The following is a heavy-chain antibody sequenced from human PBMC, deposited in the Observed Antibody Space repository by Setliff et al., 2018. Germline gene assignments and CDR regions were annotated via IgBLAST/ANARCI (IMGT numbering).Heavy chain of an antibody. D-gene: IGHD4-17*01. J-gene: IGHJ4*02. CDR3: AREVLSTVVAWDY. CDR1: GYTFSAYG. CDR2: INPNSGDT. V-gene: IGHV1-2*02. Sequence: AASVKVSCKSFGYTFSAYGVSWLRQAPGQGLEWMGCINPNSGDTTFAQKFQGRVTITRDTSNSTDYMDLSRLTSDDTAVYYCAREVLSTVVAWDYWGQGTLVTVSS.